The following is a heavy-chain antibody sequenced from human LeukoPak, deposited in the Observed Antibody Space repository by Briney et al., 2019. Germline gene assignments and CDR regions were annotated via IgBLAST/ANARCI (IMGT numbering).Heavy chain of an antibody. J-gene: IGHJ4*02. CDR3: ARHKIQLWHYFDY. V-gene: IGHV4-39*01. Sequence: SETLSLTCTVSGGSISSSSYYWGWIRQPPGKGLEWIGSIYYSGSTYYNPSLKSRVTISVDTTKNQFSLKLSSVTAADTAVYYCARHKIQLWHYFDYWGQGTLVTVSS. CDR1: GGSISSSSYY. D-gene: IGHD5-18*01. CDR2: IYYSGST.